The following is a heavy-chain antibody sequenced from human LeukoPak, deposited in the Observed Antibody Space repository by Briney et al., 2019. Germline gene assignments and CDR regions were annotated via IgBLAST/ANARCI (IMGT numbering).Heavy chain of an antibody. J-gene: IGHJ4*02. D-gene: IGHD2-2*01. V-gene: IGHV3-64*01. CDR1: GFTFSSYA. CDR2: ISNNGGST. Sequence: EGSLRLSCAASGFTFSSYAMHWLRQAPGKGLEYVSAISNNGGSTYYANSVKGRFTISRGNAKNALYLQMGSLRAEDMAVYFCARAVRMGSSSSSYDYWGQGTLVTVSS. CDR3: ARAVRMGSSSSSYDY.